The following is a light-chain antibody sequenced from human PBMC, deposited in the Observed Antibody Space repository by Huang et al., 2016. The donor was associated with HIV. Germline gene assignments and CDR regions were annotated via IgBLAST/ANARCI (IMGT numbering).Light chain of an antibody. J-gene: IGKJ1*01. CDR1: QSVLYSTTSKNY. Sequence: DIVMTQSPDSLAVSLGERATINCKSSQSVLYSTTSKNYVTWYQHKPGQTPKLLIYWPSIRESGVPDRFSGSGSGTDFTLTISSLQSEDVEVYYCQQYYSTPPTFGQGTKVEIK. CDR3: QQYYSTPPT. CDR2: WPS. V-gene: IGKV4-1*01.